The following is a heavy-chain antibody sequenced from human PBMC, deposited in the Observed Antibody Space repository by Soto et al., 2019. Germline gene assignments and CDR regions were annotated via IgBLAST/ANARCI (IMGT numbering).Heavy chain of an antibody. D-gene: IGHD2-15*01. V-gene: IGHV3-33*01. Sequence: LRLSCAASGFTFSSYGMHWVRQAPGKGLEWVAVIWYDGSNKYYADSVKGRFTISRDNSKNTLYLQMNSLRAEDTAVYYCAREISPLSLDYWGQGTLVTVSS. CDR3: AREISPLSLDY. CDR2: IWYDGSNK. J-gene: IGHJ4*02. CDR1: GFTFSSYG.